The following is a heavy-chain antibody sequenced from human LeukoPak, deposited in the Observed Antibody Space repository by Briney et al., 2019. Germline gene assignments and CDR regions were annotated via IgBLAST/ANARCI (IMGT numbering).Heavy chain of an antibody. D-gene: IGHD5-18*01. CDR1: GGSISSYY. Sequence: NPSETLSLTCTVSGGSISSYYWSWIRQPPGKGLEWIGYIYYSGSTTYNPSLKSRVTISVDTSKNQFSLKLSSVTAADTAVYYCARGADTAMDYWGQGTLVTVSS. CDR3: ARGADTAMDY. V-gene: IGHV4-59*12. CDR2: IYYSGST. J-gene: IGHJ4*02.